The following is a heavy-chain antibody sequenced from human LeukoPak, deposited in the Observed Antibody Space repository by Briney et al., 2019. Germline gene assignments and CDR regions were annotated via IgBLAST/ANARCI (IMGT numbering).Heavy chain of an antibody. Sequence: PGGSLRLSCAASGFTFSSSNMHWVRQAPGKGLEWVSYITGSSSAMYYADSVKGRSTISRDNAKDSLFLQMNSLRAEDTAVYYCASDVVGGTTNYWGQGTLVTVSS. D-gene: IGHD1-26*01. J-gene: IGHJ4*02. CDR2: ITGSSSAM. V-gene: IGHV3-48*01. CDR3: ASDVVGGTTNY. CDR1: GFTFSSSN.